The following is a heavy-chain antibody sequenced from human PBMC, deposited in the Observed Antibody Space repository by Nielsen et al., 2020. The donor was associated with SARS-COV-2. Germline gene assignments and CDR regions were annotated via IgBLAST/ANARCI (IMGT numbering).Heavy chain of an antibody. CDR3: AKVDGYCSGGSCYGDYYYYGMDF. CDR1: GFTFDDYA. V-gene: IGHV3-43*02. CDR2: ISGDGGST. D-gene: IGHD2-15*01. Sequence: GGSLRLSCAASGFTFDDYAMHWVRQAPGKGLEWVSLISGDGGSTYYADSVKGRFTISRDNSKNSLYLQMNSLRTEDTALYYCAKVDGYCSGGSCYGDYYYYGMDFWGQGTTVTVSS. J-gene: IGHJ6*02.